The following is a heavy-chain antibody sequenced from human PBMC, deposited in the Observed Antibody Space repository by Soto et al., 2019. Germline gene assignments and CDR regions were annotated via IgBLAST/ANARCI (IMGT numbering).Heavy chain of an antibody. CDR1: GYTFTSYA. Sequence: QVQLVQSGAEEKKPGASVKVSCKASGYTFTSYAMHWVRQAPGQRLEWMGWINAGNGNTKYSQKFQGRVTITRDTSASTAYMELSSLRSEDTAVYYCARSIVVMTALEYWGQGTLVTVSS. V-gene: IGHV1-3*05. CDR3: ARSIVVMTALEY. CDR2: INAGNGNT. D-gene: IGHD2-21*02. J-gene: IGHJ4*02.